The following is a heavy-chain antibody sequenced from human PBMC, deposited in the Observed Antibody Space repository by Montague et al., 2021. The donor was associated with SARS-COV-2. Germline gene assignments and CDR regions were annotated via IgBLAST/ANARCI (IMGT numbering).Heavy chain of an antibody. CDR1: GASISRSDYY. D-gene: IGHD2-21*02. CDR3: ARLLPDGTVVATDIPFDS. CDR2: IHYIGNT. Sequence: SETLSLTCNVSGASISRSDYYWAWTRQPPGKGLELIGSIHYIGNTYYSPSLESRVTISVDTSENQFSLKLRSVIAADTAVHYCARLLPDGTVVATDIPFDSWGQGTLVTVSS. J-gene: IGHJ4*02. V-gene: IGHV4-39*01.